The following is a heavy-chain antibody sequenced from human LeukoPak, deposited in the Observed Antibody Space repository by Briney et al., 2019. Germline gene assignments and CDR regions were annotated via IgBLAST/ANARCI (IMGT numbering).Heavy chain of an antibody. V-gene: IGHV4-59*01. CDR1: RDSISGYY. CDR2: IDYSGST. CDR3: ARADGSVAWGAFDI. D-gene: IGHD3-10*01. J-gene: IGHJ3*02. Sequence: SETLSLTCSLSRDSISGYYWSWIRQPPGKGLEWIRSIDYSGSTHDNPSLKSRVTISVDTSKNQFSLKLSSVIAADTAVYYCARADGSVAWGAFDIWGQGTMVTVSS.